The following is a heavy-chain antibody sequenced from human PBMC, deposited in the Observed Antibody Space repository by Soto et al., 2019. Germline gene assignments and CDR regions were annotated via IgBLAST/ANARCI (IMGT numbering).Heavy chain of an antibody. V-gene: IGHV3-49*03. CDR1: GFTIGDYV. J-gene: IGHJ4*02. Sequence: GGSLRLSCTVSGFTIGDYVMSWFRQAPGMEWVGFIRSKGEGGTTEYAASVKGRFTISRDDSKGIAYLQMDSLKAEDTAVYYCTRGLDTSSWIFDSWGQGTLVTVSS. CDR2: IRSKGEGGTT. CDR3: TRGLDTSSWIFDS. D-gene: IGHD6-13*01.